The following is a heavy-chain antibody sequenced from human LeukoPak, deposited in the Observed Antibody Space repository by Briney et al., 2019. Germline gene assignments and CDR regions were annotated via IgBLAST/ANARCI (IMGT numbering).Heavy chain of an antibody. CDR3: AKGLSGYYYYYMDV. V-gene: IGHV1-18*01. Sequence: GASVKVSCKASGYLFNTYGMNWVRQAPGQGLEWMGWIGTYNGSANYAQKFQGRVTMTTDTSTSTAYMELRSLRSDDTAVYYCAKGLSGYYYYYMDVWGKGTTVTISS. J-gene: IGHJ6*03. CDR1: GYLFNTYG. CDR2: IGTYNGSA. D-gene: IGHD2-8*01.